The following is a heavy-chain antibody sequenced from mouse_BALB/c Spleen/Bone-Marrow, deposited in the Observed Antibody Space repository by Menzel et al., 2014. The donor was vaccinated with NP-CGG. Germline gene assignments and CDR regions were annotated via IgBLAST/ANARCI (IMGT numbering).Heavy chain of an antibody. CDR2: ISSGSSTI. Sequence: EVKVIESGGGLVQPGGSRKVSCAASGFTFSSFGMHWVRQAPEKGLEWVAYISSGSSTIYYADTVKGRFTISRDNPKNTLFLQMTSLRSEDTAMYYCAGSTMITTGYYYAMDYWGQGTSVTVSS. V-gene: IGHV5-17*02. D-gene: IGHD2-4*01. CDR1: GFTFSSFG. CDR3: AGSTMITTGYYYAMDY. J-gene: IGHJ4*01.